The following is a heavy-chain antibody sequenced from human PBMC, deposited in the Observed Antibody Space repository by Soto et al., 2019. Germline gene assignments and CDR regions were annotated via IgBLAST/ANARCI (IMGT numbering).Heavy chain of an antibody. V-gene: IGHV4-31*03. CDR2: IYYSGST. CDR1: GGSISSGGYY. J-gene: IGHJ4*02. D-gene: IGHD5-18*01. CDR3: ARAVRDMVTFEPLSFDY. Sequence: SETLSLTCTVSGGSISSGGYYWSWIRQFPGKGLEWIGYIYYSGSTYYNPSLKSRVTISGDTSKNQFSLILNSVTAADTAVYYCARAVRDMVTFEPLSFDYWGQGTPVTVSS.